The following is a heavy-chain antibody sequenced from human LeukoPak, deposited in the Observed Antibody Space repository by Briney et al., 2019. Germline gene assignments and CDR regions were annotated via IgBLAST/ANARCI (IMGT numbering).Heavy chain of an antibody. V-gene: IGHV3-23*01. D-gene: IGHD3-9*01. CDR3: ASHYDILTGYIDY. CDR1: GGSISSSSYY. Sequence: ETLSLTCTVSGGSISSSSYYWGWIRQAPGKGLEWVSAISGSGGSTYYADSVKGRFTISRDNSKNTLYLQMNSLRAEDTAVYYCASHYDILTGYIDYWGQGTLVTVSS. J-gene: IGHJ4*02. CDR2: ISGSGGST.